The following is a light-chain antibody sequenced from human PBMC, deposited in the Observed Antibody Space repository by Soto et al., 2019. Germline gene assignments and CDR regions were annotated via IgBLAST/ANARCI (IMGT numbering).Light chain of an antibody. V-gene: IGKV1-5*01. J-gene: IGKJ4*01. CDR3: QQYNSYGAS. CDR2: DAS. Sequence: DIRMTQSPSTLSASVGDRVTITCRASQSISSWLAWYQQKPGKAPKLLIYDASSLESGVPSRFSGSGSGTEFTLTISSLQPDDFATYYCQQYNSYGASFGGGTKVDIK. CDR1: QSISSW.